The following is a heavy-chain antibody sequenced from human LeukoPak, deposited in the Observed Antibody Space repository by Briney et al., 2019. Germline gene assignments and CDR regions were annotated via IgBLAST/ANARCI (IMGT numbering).Heavy chain of an antibody. CDR2: IIPIFGTA. D-gene: IGHD5-12*01. V-gene: IGHV1-69*06. Sequence: RASVKVSCKASGGTFSSYAISWVRQAPGQGLEWMGGIIPIFGTANYAQKFQGRVTITADKSTSTAYMELSSLRSEDTAVYYCALGPRDIAATSHFDYWGQGTLVTVSS. CDR3: ALGPRDIAATSHFDY. CDR1: GGTFSSYA. J-gene: IGHJ4*02.